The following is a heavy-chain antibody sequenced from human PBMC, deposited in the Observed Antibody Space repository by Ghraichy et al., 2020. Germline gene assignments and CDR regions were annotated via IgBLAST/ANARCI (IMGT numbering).Heavy chain of an antibody. D-gene: IGHD2/OR15-2a*01. J-gene: IGHJ5*01. CDR1: GFTFKNYG. V-gene: IGHV3-23*01. Sequence: GSLRLSCAASGFTFKNYGMAWVRQAPGKGLEWLSTIDASGANKHYVDSMKGRFSISRDNSKNTLYLQINSLRAEDTAVYYCAKDCCNYLFDSWGQGTMVTVSS. CDR3: AKDCCNYLFDS. CDR2: IDASGANK.